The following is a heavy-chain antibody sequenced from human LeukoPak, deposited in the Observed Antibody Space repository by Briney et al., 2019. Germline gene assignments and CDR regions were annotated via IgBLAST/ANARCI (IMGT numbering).Heavy chain of an antibody. CDR2: INPNSGGT. D-gene: IGHD6-13*01. Sequence: GASVKVSCKASGFTFTGYYMHWVRQAPGQGLEWMGWINPNSGGTNYAQKFQGRVTMTRDTSISTAYMELSRLRSDDTAVYYCAREVYSSSWLMRVFDYWGQGTLVTVSS. J-gene: IGHJ4*02. CDR1: GFTFTGYY. CDR3: AREVYSSSWLMRVFDY. V-gene: IGHV1-2*02.